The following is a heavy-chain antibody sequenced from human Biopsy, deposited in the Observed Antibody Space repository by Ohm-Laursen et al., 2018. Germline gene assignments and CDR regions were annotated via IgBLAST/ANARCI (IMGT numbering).Heavy chain of an antibody. Sequence: GTLSLTCPVYGESFNGYYWSWIRQTPGKGLEWIGEINHSGRTNYNPPLKSRVTISVDTSKNQFSLRLNSVTAADTAVYYCARATNSTGWPYYYFYGMDVWGQGTTVTVSS. CDR1: GESFNGYY. J-gene: IGHJ6*02. CDR3: ARATNSTGWPYYYFYGMDV. V-gene: IGHV4-34*01. CDR2: INHSGRT. D-gene: IGHD2/OR15-2a*01.